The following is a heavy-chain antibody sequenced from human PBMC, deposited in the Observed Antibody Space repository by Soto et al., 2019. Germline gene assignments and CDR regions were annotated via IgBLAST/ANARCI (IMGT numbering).Heavy chain of an antibody. CDR2: INGRGGGT. J-gene: IGHJ4*02. V-gene: IGHV3-23*01. Sequence: GGSLRLSCASSGFTFSTYTMNWVRQAPGKGLEWVSSINGRGGGTYYADSVKGRFTISRDNSKNTLYLQMISLRAEDTAVYYCAKDQGNTIVGASRGFDHWGQGNLVTVSS. CDR1: GFTFSTYT. CDR3: AKDQGNTIVGASRGFDH. D-gene: IGHD1-26*01.